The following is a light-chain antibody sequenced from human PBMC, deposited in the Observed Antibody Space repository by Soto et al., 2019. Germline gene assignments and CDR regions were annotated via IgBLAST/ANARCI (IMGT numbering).Light chain of an antibody. CDR2: DAS. J-gene: IGKJ5*01. Sequence: EIVLTQSPATLSLSPGERATVSCRASQSVSSHLAWYQQKRGQAPRLLIYDASSRASGIPARFSGSGSGTDFTLTISSLKPEDFAVYYCQQGGNWPLTFGQGTRLEIK. V-gene: IGKV3-11*01. CDR1: QSVSSH. CDR3: QQGGNWPLT.